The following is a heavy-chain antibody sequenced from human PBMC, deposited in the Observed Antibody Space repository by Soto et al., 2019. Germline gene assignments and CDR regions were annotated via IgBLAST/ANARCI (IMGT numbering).Heavy chain of an antibody. Sequence: TLSLTCTLAGVSITSGAYYWTWVRQHPGKGLEWIGYIYYNGNTYFSPSLKSRLTISIDTSKNQFSLKLSSVTAADTAMYYCARARLRAVYAFDFWGQGTMVTVSS. V-gene: IGHV4-31*03. CDR2: IYYNGNT. CDR1: GVSITSGAYY. J-gene: IGHJ3*01. D-gene: IGHD4-17*01. CDR3: ARARLRAVYAFDF.